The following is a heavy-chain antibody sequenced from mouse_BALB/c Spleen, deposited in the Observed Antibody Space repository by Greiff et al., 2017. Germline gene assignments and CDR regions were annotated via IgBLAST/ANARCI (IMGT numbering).Heavy chain of an antibody. CDR1: GFSLTGYG. D-gene: IGHD1-2*01. Sequence: VQLKESGPGLVAPSQSLSITCTVSGFSLTGYGVNWVRQPPGKGLEWLGMIWGDGSTDYNSALKSRLSISKDNSKSHVFLKMNSLQTDDTARYYCARVDLHYDGPAYWGQGTLVTVAA. CDR2: IWGDGST. J-gene: IGHJ3*01. CDR3: ARVDLHYDGPAY. V-gene: IGHV2-6-7*01.